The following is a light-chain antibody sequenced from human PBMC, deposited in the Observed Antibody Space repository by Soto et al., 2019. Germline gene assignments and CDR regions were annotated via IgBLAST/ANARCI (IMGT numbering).Light chain of an antibody. J-gene: IGKJ3*01. CDR3: QQRSNWPPMIT. CDR2: DAS. CDR1: QSVSSY. Sequence: EIVLTQSPATLSLSPGERATLSCRASQSVSSYLAWYQQKPGQAPRLLIYDASNRATGIPARFSGSGSGTDFTLTSSSLEPEDFAVYYCQQRSNWPPMITFGPGTKVDIK. V-gene: IGKV3-11*01.